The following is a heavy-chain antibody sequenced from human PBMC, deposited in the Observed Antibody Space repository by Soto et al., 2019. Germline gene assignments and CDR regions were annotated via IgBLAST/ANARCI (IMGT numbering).Heavy chain of an antibody. V-gene: IGHV1-69*02. CDR2: IIPFLGIA. Sequence: QVQLVQSGAEVKKPGSSVKVSCKASGGTFSSYTISWVRQAPGQGLEWMGRIIPFLGIANYAQKFQGRVTITADKSTSTAYMELSSLRSEDTAVYYCARAINGTEFAYWGQGTLVTVSS. CDR1: GGTFSSYT. J-gene: IGHJ4*02. CDR3: ARAINGTEFAY. D-gene: IGHD1-20*01.